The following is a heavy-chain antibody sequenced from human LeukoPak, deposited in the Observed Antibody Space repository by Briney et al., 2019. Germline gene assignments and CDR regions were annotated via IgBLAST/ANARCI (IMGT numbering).Heavy chain of an antibody. CDR3: ATGYSSTWYYFDY. V-gene: IGHV4-59*02. D-gene: IGHD6-13*01. J-gene: IGHJ4*02. CDR2: IYHSGST. Sequence: SETLSLTCTVSGDSVSSYYWSWIRQPPGKGLEWIGYIYHSGSTNYNPSLKSRVTISADTSKDQFSLKLASVTAADTAVYYCATGYSSTWYYFDYWGQGTLVTVSS. CDR1: GDSVSSYY.